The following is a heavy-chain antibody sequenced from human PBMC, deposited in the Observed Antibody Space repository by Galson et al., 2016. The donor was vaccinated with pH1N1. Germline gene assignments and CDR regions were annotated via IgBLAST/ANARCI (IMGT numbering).Heavy chain of an antibody. D-gene: IGHD3-10*01. CDR1: GFIFGDYA. CDR3: ARGSPTSRWYGEPDY. J-gene: IGHJ4*02. CDR2: IRKKAYGGTP. V-gene: IGHV3-49*04. Sequence: SLRLSCAGSGFIFGDYAMTWVRQGPGTRLEWLGFIRKKAYGGTPEYATSVKGRFTMSRDDSKNIAYLQMNSLKTEDTAVYYCARGSPTSRWYGEPDYWGQGTLVTVSS.